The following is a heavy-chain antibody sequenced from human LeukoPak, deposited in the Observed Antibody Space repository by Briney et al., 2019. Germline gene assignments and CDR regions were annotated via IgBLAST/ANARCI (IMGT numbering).Heavy chain of an antibody. V-gene: IGHV4-28*01. J-gene: IGHJ1*01. CDR2: IHHSGNRFESGST. CDR3: ARNVSSGFFTD. D-gene: IGHD6-25*01. Sequence: TSETLSLTCTVSGHSIINTYYWGWIRQSPGKGLEWIGSIHHSGNRFESGSTHYNPSLRSRGTVSADTSKNQFSLTLRSVTAADTAVYFCARNVSSGFFTDWGRGTLVTVSS. CDR1: GHSIINTYY.